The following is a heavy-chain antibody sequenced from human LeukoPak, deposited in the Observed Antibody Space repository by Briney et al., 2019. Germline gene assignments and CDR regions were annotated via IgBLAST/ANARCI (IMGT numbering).Heavy chain of an antibody. J-gene: IGHJ5*02. D-gene: IGHD3-10*01. Sequence: PSETLSLTCTVSGGSISSSSYYWGWIRQPPGKGLEWIGSIYYSGSTYYNPSLKSRVTISVDTSKNQFSLKLSSVTAADTAVYYCARDSVLLWFGEMGRDDWFDPWGQGTLVTVSS. CDR3: ARDSVLLWFGEMGRDDWFDP. CDR1: GGSISSSSYY. V-gene: IGHV4-39*07. CDR2: IYYSGST.